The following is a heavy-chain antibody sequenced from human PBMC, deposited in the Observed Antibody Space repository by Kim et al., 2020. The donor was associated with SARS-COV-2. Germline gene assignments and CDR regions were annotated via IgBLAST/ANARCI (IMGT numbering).Heavy chain of an antibody. J-gene: IGHJ3*02. CDR3: ARSGYAGAFDI. V-gene: IGHV3-7*03. Sequence: EGGKELYAGSVRGRFRNSRVETKNTLYLQMDSLRADDTAIYYCARSGYAGAFDIWGHGTMVTVSS. D-gene: IGHD5-12*01. CDR2: EGGKE.